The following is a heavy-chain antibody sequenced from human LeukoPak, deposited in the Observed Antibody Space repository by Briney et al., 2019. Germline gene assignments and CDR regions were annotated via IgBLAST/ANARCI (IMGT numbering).Heavy chain of an antibody. V-gene: IGHV3-7*01. D-gene: IGHD4-11*01. CDR1: GFGFSNYW. J-gene: IGHJ4*02. CDR2: MNEDGSEK. Sequence: GGSLRPSCAASGFGFSNYWMSWVRQAPGKGLEWVANMNEDGSEKNYVDSVKGRFTISRDNAQDSLYLQMNSLRAEDTAVYYCARDRGYSNFDYWGQGTLLTVSS. CDR3: ARDRGYSNFDY.